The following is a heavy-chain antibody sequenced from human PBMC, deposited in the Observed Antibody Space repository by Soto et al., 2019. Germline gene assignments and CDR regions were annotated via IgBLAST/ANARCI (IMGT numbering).Heavy chain of an antibody. CDR3: ASAWVRDYDRICYYPYYYYGMYV. V-gene: IGHV5-51*01. J-gene: IGHJ6*02. D-gene: IGHD3-22*01. Sequence: GESLKISCKGSGYSFTSYWIGWVRQMPGKGLEWMGIIYPGDSDTRYSPSFQGQVTISADKSISTAYLQWSSLKASDTAMYYCASAWVRDYDRICYYPYYYYGMYVWGQGTTVTVSS. CDR1: GYSFTSYW. CDR2: IYPGDSDT.